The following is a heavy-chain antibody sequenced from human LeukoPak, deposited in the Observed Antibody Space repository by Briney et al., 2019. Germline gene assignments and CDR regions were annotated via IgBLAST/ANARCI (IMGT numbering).Heavy chain of an antibody. CDR3: ASIQTMVRGVSEFDP. D-gene: IGHD3-10*01. V-gene: IGHV4-34*01. CDR1: GGSFSGYY. Sequence: SETLSLTCAVYGGSFSGYYWSWIRQPPGKGLEWIGEINHSGSTNYNPSLKSRVTISVDTSKNQFSLKLSSVTAADTAVYYCASIQTMVRGVSEFDPWGQGTLVTVSS. J-gene: IGHJ5*02. CDR2: INHSGST.